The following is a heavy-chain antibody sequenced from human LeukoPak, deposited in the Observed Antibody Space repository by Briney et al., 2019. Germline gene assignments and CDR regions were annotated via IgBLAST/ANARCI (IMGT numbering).Heavy chain of an antibody. Sequence: PGGSLRLSCAASGFTVSSNYMSWVRQAPGKGLEWVSAISGSGGSTYYADSVKGRFTISRDNSKNTLYLQMNSLRAEDTAVYYCAKDSIVVVPAAMRDWFDPWGQGTLVTVSS. J-gene: IGHJ5*02. D-gene: IGHD2-2*01. CDR1: GFTVSSNY. V-gene: IGHV3-23*01. CDR2: ISGSGGST. CDR3: AKDSIVVVPAAMRDWFDP.